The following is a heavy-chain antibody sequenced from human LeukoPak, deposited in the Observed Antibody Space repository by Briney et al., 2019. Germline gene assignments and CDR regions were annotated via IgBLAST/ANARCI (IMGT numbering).Heavy chain of an antibody. CDR1: GGSFSGYS. Sequence: SETLSLTCAVYGGSFSGYSWTWIRQPPGKGLEYIGEINQSGSTKYNPSLKSRVTISVDTSKNQFSLKLTSVTAADTAVYYCARDPSYSGWFDPWGQGTLVTVSS. J-gene: IGHJ5*02. D-gene: IGHD3-10*01. V-gene: IGHV4-34*01. CDR3: ARDPSYSGWFDP. CDR2: INQSGST.